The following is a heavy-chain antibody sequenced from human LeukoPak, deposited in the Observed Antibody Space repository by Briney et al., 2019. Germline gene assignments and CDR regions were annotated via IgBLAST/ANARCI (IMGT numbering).Heavy chain of an antibody. CDR3: ARHAPIVGLHGYFDY. CDR1: GGSISSSSYY. J-gene: IGHJ4*02. Sequence: PSETLSLTCTVSGGSISSSSYYWGWIRQPPGKGLEWIGSIYYSGSTYYNPSLKSRVTISVDTSKNQFSLKLSSVTAADTAVYYCARHAPIVGLHGYFDYWGQGTLVTVSS. CDR2: IYYSGST. D-gene: IGHD1-26*01. V-gene: IGHV4-39*01.